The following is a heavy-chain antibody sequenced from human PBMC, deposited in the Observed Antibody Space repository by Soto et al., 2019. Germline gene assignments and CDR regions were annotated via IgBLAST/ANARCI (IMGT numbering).Heavy chain of an antibody. CDR1: SGSISSRSYY. V-gene: IGHV4-39*01. CDR2: LYYSGST. J-gene: IGHJ3*01. D-gene: IGHD3-22*01. CDR3: ARNYYDGSGYFF. Sequence: SETLSLTCTVSSGSISSRSYYWVWIRQAPGKGLEWMGSLYYSGSTHYNPSLKSRVSISVDTSKNEASLKLNSVTAADAAVYYCARNYYDGSGYFFWGPGTMVTVSS.